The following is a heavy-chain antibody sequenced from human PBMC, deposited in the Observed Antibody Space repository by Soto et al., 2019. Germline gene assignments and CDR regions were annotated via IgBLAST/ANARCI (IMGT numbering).Heavy chain of an antibody. J-gene: IGHJ4*02. CDR2: FDPEDGET. CDR3: ATGSDLNLQGTDLPNAFFDY. Sequence: AASVKVSRKVSRYTLTGLSMHWVRQAPGKRLEWMGGFDPEDGETIYAQKFQGRVTMTEDTSTDTAYMELSSLRSEDTAVYYCATGSDLNLQGTDLPNAFFDYWGQGTLVTVSS. D-gene: IGHD3-3*01. CDR1: RYTLTGLS. V-gene: IGHV1-24*01.